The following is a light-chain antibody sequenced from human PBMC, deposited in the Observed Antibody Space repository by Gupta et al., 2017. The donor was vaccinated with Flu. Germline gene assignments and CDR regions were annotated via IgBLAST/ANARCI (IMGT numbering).Light chain of an antibody. CDR1: QSVLYSTNNKNY. V-gene: IGKV4-1*01. J-gene: IGKJ1*01. Sequence: DLVMTHSPDSLAASLVARGTIHRKSSQSVLYSTNNKNYLAWYQPKPGQPPKLLISWASARGTAVTDRFSGSGSETDFTLTISKLQAEDVAVYYWQEYCSTPLWTFGQGTKVEIK. CDR2: WAS. CDR3: QEYCSTPLWT.